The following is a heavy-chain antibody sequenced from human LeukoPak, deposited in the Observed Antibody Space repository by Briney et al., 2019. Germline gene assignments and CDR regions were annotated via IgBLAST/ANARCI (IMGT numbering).Heavy chain of an antibody. J-gene: IGHJ6*02. CDR3: ARDLAARPCPPSYGMDV. CDR1: GFTVSSNY. D-gene: IGHD6-6*01. V-gene: IGHV3-53*01. Sequence: PGGSLRLSCAASGFTVSSNYMSWVRQAPGKGLEWVSVIYSGGTTYYTDSVKGRFTISRDNSKNTLYLQMNSLRAEDTAVYYCARDLAARPCPPSYGMDVWGQGTTVTVSS. CDR2: IYSGGTT.